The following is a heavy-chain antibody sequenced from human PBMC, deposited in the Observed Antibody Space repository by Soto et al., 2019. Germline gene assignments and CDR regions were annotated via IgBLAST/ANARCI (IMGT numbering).Heavy chain of an antibody. J-gene: IGHJ4*02. D-gene: IGHD3-10*01. V-gene: IGHV3-23*01. Sequence: GGSLRLSCAVSGFTITTHAIIWVRQGPGKGLERVSGISGGAGSTYYADSVKGRFTISRDNPKNALYLQMNSLRAEDTAVYYCAKEGYVSGFFWGQGTLVTVSS. CDR2: ISGGAGST. CDR1: GFTITTHA. CDR3: AKEGYVSGFF.